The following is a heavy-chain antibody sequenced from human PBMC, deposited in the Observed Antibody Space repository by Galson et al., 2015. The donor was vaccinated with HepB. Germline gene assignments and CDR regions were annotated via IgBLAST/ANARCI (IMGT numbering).Heavy chain of an antibody. J-gene: IGHJ4*02. Sequence: SLRLSCAASGFTFSSYWMHWVRQAPGKGLVWVSRINSDGSSTSYADSVKGRFTISRDNAKNTLYLQMNSLRAEDTAVYYCAREKMEDGDHIDYWGQGTLVTVSS. CDR3: AREKMEDGDHIDY. D-gene: IGHD4-17*01. CDR1: GFTFSSYW. CDR2: INSDGSST. V-gene: IGHV3-74*01.